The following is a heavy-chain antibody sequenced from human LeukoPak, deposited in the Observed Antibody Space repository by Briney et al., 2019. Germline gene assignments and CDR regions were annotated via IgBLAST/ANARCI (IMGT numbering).Heavy chain of an antibody. CDR3: AAEGVVVPAAMYY. J-gene: IGHJ4*02. Sequence: PSETLSLTCTVSGGSISSGSYYWSWIRQPAGKGLEWIGRIYTSGSTNYNPSLMSRVTISVDTSKNQFSLKLSSVTAADTAVYYCAAEGVVVPAAMYYWGQGTLVTVSS. V-gene: IGHV4-61*02. CDR1: GGSISSGSYY. CDR2: IYTSGST. D-gene: IGHD2-2*01.